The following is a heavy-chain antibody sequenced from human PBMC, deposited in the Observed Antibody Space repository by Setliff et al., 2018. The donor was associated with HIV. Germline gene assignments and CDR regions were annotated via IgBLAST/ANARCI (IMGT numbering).Heavy chain of an antibody. D-gene: IGHD6-13*01. V-gene: IGHV3-7*03. Sequence: PGGSLRLSCSASGFQFTSFVFHWVRQAPGKGLEWVASIKQDGSEKYYVDSVKGRFTISRDNSKNTLYLQMNSLRADETAVYYCARAIPGYRGSWYNPGWFDPWGQGTLVTVSS. CDR1: GFQFTSFV. CDR3: ARAIPGYRGSWYNPGWFDP. J-gene: IGHJ5*02. CDR2: IKQDGSEK.